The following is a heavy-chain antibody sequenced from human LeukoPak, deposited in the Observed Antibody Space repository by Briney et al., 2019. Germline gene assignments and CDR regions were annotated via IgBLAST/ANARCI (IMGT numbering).Heavy chain of an antibody. CDR3: ARTIRGY. CDR2: IKQDGSEK. CDR1: GFTFSRYW. V-gene: IGHV3-7*01. Sequence: GGSLRLSCAASGFTFSRYWMSWVRQAPGKGLEWVANIKQDGSEKYYVDSVKGRFTISRDNAKNSLYLQMNSLRAEDTAVYYCARTIRGYWGQGTLVTVSS. J-gene: IGHJ4*02. D-gene: IGHD3-10*01.